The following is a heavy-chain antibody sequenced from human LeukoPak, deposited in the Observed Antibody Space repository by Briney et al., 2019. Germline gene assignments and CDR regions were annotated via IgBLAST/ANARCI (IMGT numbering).Heavy chain of an antibody. CDR3: AGELGYCSSTSCP. J-gene: IGHJ4*02. CDR2: IYTSGST. V-gene: IGHV4-4*07. CDR1: GGSISSYY. D-gene: IGHD2-2*01. Sequence: SETLSLTCTVSGGSISSYYWSWLRQPAGEGLEWIGRIYTSGSTNYNPSLKSRVTMSVDTSKNQFSLKLSSVTAADTAVYYCAGELGYCSSTSCPWGQGTLVTVSS.